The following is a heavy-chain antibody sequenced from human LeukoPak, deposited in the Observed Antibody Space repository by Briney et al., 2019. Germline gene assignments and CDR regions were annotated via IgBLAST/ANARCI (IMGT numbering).Heavy chain of an antibody. J-gene: IGHJ2*01. CDR1: GGSISSYY. V-gene: IGHV4-4*09. Sequence: PSETLSLTCTVSGGSISSYYWSWIRQPPGKGLEWIGYIYTSRSTNYNPSLKSRVTISVDTSKNQFSLKLSSVTAADTAVYYCARAGDPLLGSRLDLWGRGTLVTVSS. CDR2: IYTSRST. D-gene: IGHD3-10*01. CDR3: ARAGDPLLGSRLDL.